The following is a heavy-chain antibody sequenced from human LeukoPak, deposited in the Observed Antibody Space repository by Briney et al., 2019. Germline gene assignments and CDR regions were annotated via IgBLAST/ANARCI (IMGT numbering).Heavy chain of an antibody. CDR1: GYTLTELS. V-gene: IGHV1-24*01. D-gene: IGHD2-8*01. J-gene: IGHJ4*02. Sequence: ASVKVSCKASGYTLTELSMHWVRQAPGKGLEWMGGFDPEDGETIYAQKFQGRVTMTEDTSTDTAYMELSSLRSEDTAVYYCARDFAAGDSRMLWGQGTLVTVSS. CDR2: FDPEDGET. CDR3: ARDFAAGDSRML.